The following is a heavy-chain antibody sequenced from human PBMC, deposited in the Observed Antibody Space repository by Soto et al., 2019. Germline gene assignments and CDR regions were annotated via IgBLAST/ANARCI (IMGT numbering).Heavy chain of an antibody. CDR2: IYYSGST. V-gene: IGHV4-59*01. D-gene: IGHD6-13*01. Sequence: SETLSLTYTVSGGSISSYYWSWIRQPPGKGLEWIGYIYYSGSTNYNPSLKSRVTISVDTSKNQFSLKLSSVTAADTAVYYCARAGAAANRDFDYWGQGTLVTVSS. CDR3: ARAGAAANRDFDY. CDR1: GGSISSYY. J-gene: IGHJ4*02.